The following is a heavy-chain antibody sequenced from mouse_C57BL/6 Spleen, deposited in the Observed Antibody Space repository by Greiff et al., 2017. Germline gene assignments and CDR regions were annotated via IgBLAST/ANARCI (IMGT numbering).Heavy chain of an antibody. CDR3: ARSLTTVEATYYYAMDY. CDR2: IHPNSGST. D-gene: IGHD1-1*01. CDR1: GYTFTSYW. J-gene: IGHJ4*01. Sequence: QVQLQQPGAELVKPGASVKLSCKASGYTFTSYWMHWVKQRPGQGLEWIGMIHPNSGSTNYNEKFKSKATLTVDKSSSTAYMQLSSLTSEDSAVYYCARSLTTVEATYYYAMDYWGQGTSVTVSS. V-gene: IGHV1-64*01.